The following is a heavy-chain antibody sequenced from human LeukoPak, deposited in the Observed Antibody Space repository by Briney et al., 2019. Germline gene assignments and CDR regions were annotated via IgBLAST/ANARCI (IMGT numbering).Heavy chain of an antibody. D-gene: IGHD3-10*01. CDR1: GGSISSYY. CDR3: ARIAGVSITTRGNWFDP. Sequence: SETLSLTCTVSGGSISSYYWSWIRQPAGKGLEWIGRIYTSGSTNYNPSLKSRVTMSVDTSKNQFSLKLSSVTAADTAVYYCARIAGVSITTRGNWFDPWGQGTLVTVSS. V-gene: IGHV4-4*07. CDR2: IYTSGST. J-gene: IGHJ5*02.